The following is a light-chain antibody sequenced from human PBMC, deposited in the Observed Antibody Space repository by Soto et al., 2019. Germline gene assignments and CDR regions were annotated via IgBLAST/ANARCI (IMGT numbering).Light chain of an antibody. J-gene: IGKJ1*01. Sequence: EIVLTQSPGTLSLSPGERATLSCRASQSVSSSYLAWYQQKPGQAPRLLIYGASSRATVIPDRFSGSGSATDFTLTISRLEPEDFAVYYCQQYGSSPRTFGQGTKVEIK. CDR3: QQYGSSPRT. V-gene: IGKV3-20*01. CDR2: GAS. CDR1: QSVSSSY.